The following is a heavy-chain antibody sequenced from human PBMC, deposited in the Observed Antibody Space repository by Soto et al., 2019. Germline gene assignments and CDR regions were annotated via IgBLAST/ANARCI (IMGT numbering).Heavy chain of an antibody. CDR2: IYYRGNT. Sequence: SETLSLTCSVSGDSINSDKYYWGWIRQPPGKGLEWIGSIYYRGNTYYNPSLQTRVTISLDKSKSQFSLRLNSVTAADSAVYFSARLGGPSTIYDYFDYWGQGALVTVSS. J-gene: IGHJ4*02. CDR1: GDSINSDKYY. CDR3: ARLGGPSTIYDYFDY. D-gene: IGHD3-16*01. V-gene: IGHV4-39*01.